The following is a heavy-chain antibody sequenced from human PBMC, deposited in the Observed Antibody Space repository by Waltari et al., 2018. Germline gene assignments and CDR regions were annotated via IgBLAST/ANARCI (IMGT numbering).Heavy chain of an antibody. V-gene: IGHV3-30*02. Sequence: QVQLVESGGGVVQPGESMRLSCAASGFTFRRFGMHWVRQAPGKGLEWVAFIRYDGSNKYYADSVKGRFTISRDNSKNTLYLQMNSLRAEDTAVYYCAKGIKYSSSDWGQGTLVTVSS. CDR2: IRYDGSNK. CDR1: GFTFRRFG. J-gene: IGHJ4*02. D-gene: IGHD6-13*01. CDR3: AKGIKYSSSD.